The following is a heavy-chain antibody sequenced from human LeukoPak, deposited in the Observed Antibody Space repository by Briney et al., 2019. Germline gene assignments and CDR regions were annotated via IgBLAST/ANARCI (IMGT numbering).Heavy chain of an antibody. Sequence: GGSLRLSGEASGFTFSGNWMSWVHQAPGKGLEWVASINPDGSQKLYVDSVKGRFTISRDNTKGSLYLQMNSLGAEDTAMYYCSKLLGTATTYDSWGQGTRVTVSS. CDR2: INPDGSQK. V-gene: IGHV3-7*01. CDR1: GFTFSGNW. J-gene: IGHJ4*02. CDR3: SKLLGTATTYDS. D-gene: IGHD5-24*01.